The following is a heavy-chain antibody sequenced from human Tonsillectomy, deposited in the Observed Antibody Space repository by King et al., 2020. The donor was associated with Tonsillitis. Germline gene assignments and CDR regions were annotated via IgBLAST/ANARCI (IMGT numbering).Heavy chain of an antibody. J-gene: IGHJ5*02. CDR2: IRSKANSYAT. V-gene: IGHV3-73*02. Sequence: VQLVESGGGLVQPGGSLKLSCAASGFTFSGSAMHWVRQASGKGLEWVGRIRSKANSYATAYTESVKGRFTISRDDSKNTAFLQMNSLKTEDTAVYYCIRYSADRGFDPWGQGTLVTVSS. CDR1: GFTFSGSA. CDR3: IRYSADRGFDP. D-gene: IGHD2-15*01.